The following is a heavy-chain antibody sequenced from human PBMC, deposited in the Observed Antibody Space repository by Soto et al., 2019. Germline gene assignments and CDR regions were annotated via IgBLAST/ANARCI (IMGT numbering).Heavy chain of an antibody. CDR1: DGSISSSNW. CDR2: IFHSGYT. D-gene: IGHD3-9*01. V-gene: IGHV4-4*02. CDR3: ARVRYGTSANYFDS. J-gene: IGHJ4*02. Sequence: SETLSLTCAVSDGSISSSNWWSWVRQSPGQGLEWIGEIFHSGYTNYKSSLKSRVTISIDKPNNQFSLKLTSVTAADTAVYYCARVRYGTSANYFDSWGQGALVTVSS.